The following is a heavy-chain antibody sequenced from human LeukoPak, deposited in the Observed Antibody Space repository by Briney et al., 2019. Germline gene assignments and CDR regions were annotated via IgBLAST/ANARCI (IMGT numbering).Heavy chain of an antibody. J-gene: IGHJ6*03. CDR2: IYTSGST. D-gene: IGHD1-14*01. CDR1: GGSISSYY. Sequence: SETLSLTCTVSGGSISSYYWSWIRQPPGKRLEWIGYIYTSGSTNYNPSLKSRVTISVDTSKNQFSLKLSSVTAADTAVYYCARGVTFYYYMDVWGKGTTVTVSS. CDR3: ARGVTFYYYMDV. V-gene: IGHV4-4*09.